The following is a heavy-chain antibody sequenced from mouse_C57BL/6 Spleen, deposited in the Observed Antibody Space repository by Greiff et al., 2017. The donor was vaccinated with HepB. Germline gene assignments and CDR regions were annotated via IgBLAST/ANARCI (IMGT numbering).Heavy chain of an antibody. CDR2: ISSGGSYT. Sequence: EVKLVESGGDLVKPGGSLKLSCAASGFTFSSYGMSWVRQTPDKRLEWVATISSGGSYTYYPDSVKGRFTISRDNAKNTLYLQMSSLKSENTAMYYCARHTTVVATTKWYFDVWGTGTTVTVSS. V-gene: IGHV5-6*01. D-gene: IGHD1-1*01. CDR3: ARHTTVVATTKWYFDV. J-gene: IGHJ1*03. CDR1: GFTFSSYG.